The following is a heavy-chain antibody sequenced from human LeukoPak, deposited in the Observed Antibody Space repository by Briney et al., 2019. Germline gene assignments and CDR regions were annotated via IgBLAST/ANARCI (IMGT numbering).Heavy chain of an antibody. Sequence: QPGGSLRLSCAASGFTFSNYAMSLVRQAPGKGLEWVSAISGSGGSTYYADSVKGRFTISRDNSKNTLYLQMNSLRAEDTAVYYCAKDLTPVAALIYYWGQGTLVTVSS. CDR3: AKDLTPVAALIYY. CDR1: GFTFSNYA. J-gene: IGHJ4*02. V-gene: IGHV3-23*01. CDR2: ISGSGGST. D-gene: IGHD2-15*01.